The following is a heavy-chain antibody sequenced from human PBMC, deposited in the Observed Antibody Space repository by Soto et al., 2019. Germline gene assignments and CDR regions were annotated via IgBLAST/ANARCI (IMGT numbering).Heavy chain of an antibody. Sequence: QVHLVQSGAEVKKPGSSVKVSCKAPGGTFSNHAINWVRQAPGQGLEWMGRIIPIFSTTNYAQKFQGRVTMSADESTTTAYLELSSLKQDDTAVYYCAREVAADGTFREDVFDIWGQGTFVTVSS. D-gene: IGHD6-13*01. CDR3: AREVAADGTFREDVFDI. CDR1: GGTFSNHA. V-gene: IGHV1-69*12. J-gene: IGHJ3*02. CDR2: IIPIFSTT.